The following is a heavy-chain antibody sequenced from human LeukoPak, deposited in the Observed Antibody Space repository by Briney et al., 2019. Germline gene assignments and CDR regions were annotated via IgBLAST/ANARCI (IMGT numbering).Heavy chain of an antibody. D-gene: IGHD6-6*01. J-gene: IGHJ4*02. V-gene: IGHV1-18*01. CDR1: GYTFTSYA. CDR2: ISAYNGNT. Sequence: ASVKVSCKASGYTFTSYAMNWVRQAPGQGLEWMGWISAYNGNTNYAQKLQGRVTMTTDTSTSTASMELRSLRSDDTAVYYCARRTYSSSSSIFDYWGQGTLVTVSS. CDR3: ARRTYSSSSSIFDY.